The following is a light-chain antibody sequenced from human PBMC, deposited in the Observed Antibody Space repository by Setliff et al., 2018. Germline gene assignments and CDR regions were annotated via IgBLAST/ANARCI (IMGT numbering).Light chain of an antibody. J-gene: IGLJ1*01. Sequence: QSVLTQPPSASGSPGQSVTISCTGTSNDVWGHNYVSWYQQHPGKAPQLIIYDVTKRPSGVPDRFSGSKSGNTAPLTVSGLQAEDEAEYYCSSYADSNIFLFGSGTKVTVL. V-gene: IGLV2-8*01. CDR2: DVT. CDR3: SSYADSNIFL. CDR1: SNDVWGHNY.